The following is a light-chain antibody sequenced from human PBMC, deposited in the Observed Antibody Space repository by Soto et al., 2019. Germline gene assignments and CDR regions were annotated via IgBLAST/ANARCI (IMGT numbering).Light chain of an antibody. CDR1: RSIGEY. J-gene: IGKJ3*01. V-gene: IGKV1-5*01. CDR3: QQYSSDFFS. Sequence: DIHMIQAPSTLSRSXGPKVPINWXASRSIGEYLAWYQQKPGKAPKVLIYDASILEDGVPSRFSGRGSGRQFTLTISSLQPDDFATYYCQQYSSDFFSFGPGSKVD. CDR2: DAS.